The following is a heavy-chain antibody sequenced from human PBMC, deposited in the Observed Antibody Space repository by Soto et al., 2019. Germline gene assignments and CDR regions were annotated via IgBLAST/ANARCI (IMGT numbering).Heavy chain of an antibody. D-gene: IGHD3-10*01. CDR1: GFTFGDYA. Sequence: GGSLRLSCTASGFTFGDYAMSWFRQAPGKGLEWVGFIRSKAYGGTTEYAASVKGRFTISRDDSKSIAYLQMNSLKTEDTAVYYCTRDYYGVRRVPFDYWGQGTLVTVSS. CDR3: TRDYYGVRRVPFDY. V-gene: IGHV3-49*03. J-gene: IGHJ4*02. CDR2: IRSKAYGGTT.